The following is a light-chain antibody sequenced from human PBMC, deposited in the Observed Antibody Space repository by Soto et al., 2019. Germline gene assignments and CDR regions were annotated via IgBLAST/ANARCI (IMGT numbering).Light chain of an antibody. J-gene: IGKJ1*01. V-gene: IGKV1-9*01. CDR3: QKLNSYPRS. CDR1: QAIGNY. Sequence: DIQLTQSPSFLSASVGDRVTITCRASQAIGNYLAWYQQRPGKAPKVLIYAASILQSGVPSRFSGSGSGTEFTLTISSLQPEDFATFYCQKLNSYPRSFGQGTKVEIE. CDR2: AAS.